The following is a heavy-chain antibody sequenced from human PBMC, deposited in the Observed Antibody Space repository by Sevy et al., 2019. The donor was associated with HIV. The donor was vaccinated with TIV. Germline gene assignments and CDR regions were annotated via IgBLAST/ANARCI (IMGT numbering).Heavy chain of an antibody. D-gene: IGHD5-12*01. V-gene: IGHV1-24*01. J-gene: IGHJ4*02. CDR3: ATGGDSAYDSPPRH. Sequence: ASVKVSCKISGYRVTELSILWVRQAPGKGPEWMGHFDPEDNEAIYAQRLQGRVTMTEDTSTKTAYMALSSLTSEDTAIYYCATGGDSAYDSPPRHWGQGTLVTVSS. CDR1: GYRVTELS. CDR2: FDPEDNEA.